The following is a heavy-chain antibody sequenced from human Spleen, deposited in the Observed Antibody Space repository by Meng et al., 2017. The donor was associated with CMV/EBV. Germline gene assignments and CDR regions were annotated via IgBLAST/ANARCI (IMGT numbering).Heavy chain of an antibody. CDR3: ARSGGKVEKRKGGAHWFDP. CDR2: INHSGST. D-gene: IGHD3-16*01. CDR1: GGSFSGYY. V-gene: IGHV4-34*01. Sequence: SETLSLTCAVYGGSFSGYYWSWIRQPPGKGLEWIGEINHSGSTNYNPSLKSRVTISRDNAKNSLYLQMNSLRAEDTAVYYCARSGGKVEKRKGGAHWFDPWGQGTLVTVSS. J-gene: IGHJ5*02.